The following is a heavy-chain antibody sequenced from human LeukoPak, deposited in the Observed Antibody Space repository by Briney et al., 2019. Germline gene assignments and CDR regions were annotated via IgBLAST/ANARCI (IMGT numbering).Heavy chain of an antibody. D-gene: IGHD1-26*01. Sequence: SETLSLTCTVSGDSISSGTHFWGWIRQPPGKGLEWIGTIYYSGTTYYNPSLKSRVTISVDTSNNQFSLKLSSVTAADTAVYYCARQPPESYQWTFDYWGQGTLVAVSS. V-gene: IGHV4-39*01. CDR3: ARQPPESYQWTFDY. CDR1: GDSISSGTHF. CDR2: IYYSGTT. J-gene: IGHJ4*02.